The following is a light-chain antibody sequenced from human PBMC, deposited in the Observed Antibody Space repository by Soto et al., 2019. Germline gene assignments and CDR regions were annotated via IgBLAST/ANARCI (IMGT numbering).Light chain of an antibody. J-gene: IGKJ2*01. CDR3: QQYNSYSHT. CDR1: QSMSSW. CDR2: KAS. V-gene: IGKV1-5*03. Sequence: DIQMTQSPSTLSASVGDRVTITCRASQSMSSWLAWYQQKPGKAPKLLIYKASSLESGVASRFSGSGSGTEFTLTISNLQPDDFATYYCQQYNSYSHTFGQGTKLEI.